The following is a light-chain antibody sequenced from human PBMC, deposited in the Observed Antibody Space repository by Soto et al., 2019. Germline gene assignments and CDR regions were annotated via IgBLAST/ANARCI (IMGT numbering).Light chain of an antibody. Sequence: QSALTQPASVSGSPXXXITISCTXXXXXIGAYNYVSWYQQHAGKAPKFMIYEVSNRPSGVSNRFSGSKSGNTASLTISGLQAEDEAHYHCSSYTTSGTLVFGGGTKVTVL. CDR2: EVS. V-gene: IGLV2-14*01. CDR3: SSYTTSGTLV. CDR1: XXXIGAYNY. J-gene: IGLJ3*02.